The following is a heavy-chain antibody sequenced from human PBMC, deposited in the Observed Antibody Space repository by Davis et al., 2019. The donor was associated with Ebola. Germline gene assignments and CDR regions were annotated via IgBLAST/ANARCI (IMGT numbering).Heavy chain of an antibody. D-gene: IGHD2-2*01. J-gene: IGHJ6*02. CDR2: IIPIFGTA. CDR3: AREGYCSSTSCYYLGNYYYYGMDV. Sequence: SVTVSCKASGGTFSSYAISWVRQAPGQGLEWMGGIIPIFGTANYEQKFQGRVTITADESTSTAYMELSSLRSEDTAVYYCAREGYCSSTSCYYLGNYYYYGMDVWGQGTTVTVSS. V-gene: IGHV1-69*13. CDR1: GGTFSSYA.